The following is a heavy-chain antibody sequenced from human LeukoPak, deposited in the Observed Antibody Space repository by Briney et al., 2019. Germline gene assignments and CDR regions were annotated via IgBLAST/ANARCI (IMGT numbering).Heavy chain of an antibody. CDR2: ISYDGSNK. CDR3: ARDRYSYGCFDY. J-gene: IGHJ4*02. Sequence: GGSLRLSCAASGFTFGSYAMHWVRQAPGKGLEWVAVISYDGSNKYYADSVKGRFTISKDNSKNTLYLQMNSLRAEDTAVYYCARDRYSYGCFDYWGQGTLVTVSS. D-gene: IGHD5-18*01. CDR1: GFTFGSYA. V-gene: IGHV3-30-3*01.